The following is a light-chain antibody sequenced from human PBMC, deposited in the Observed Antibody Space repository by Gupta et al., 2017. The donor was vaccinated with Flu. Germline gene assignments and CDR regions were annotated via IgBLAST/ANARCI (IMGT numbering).Light chain of an antibody. CDR2: GAS. V-gene: IGKV3-20*01. J-gene: IGKJ2*01. CDR1: KSINSKF. Sequence: GTLSVSHVESATISCRASKSINSKFLAWYQQKAGQAPRLLIYGASSRATGIPDRFSGSGSGTDFTLTISRLEPGDFAVYYCQEYGCSPVTFGQGSKLEIK. CDR3: QEYGCSPVT.